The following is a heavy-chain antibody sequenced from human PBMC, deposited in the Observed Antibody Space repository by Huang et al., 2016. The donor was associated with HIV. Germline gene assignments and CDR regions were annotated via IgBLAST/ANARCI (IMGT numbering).Heavy chain of an antibody. V-gene: IGHV1-8*03. CDR2: MNPNSGNK. CDR1: GYTFTNYD. Sequence: QVQLVQSGAEVKKPGASVRVSCRSSGYTFTNYDINWVRQATGQGREWMGWMNPNSGNKGVAQNFQGRVTIIMNTSISTAYMELSSLRSEDTAVYYCARARGYYYGSGGYYSRYYFDYWGQGTLVTVSS. J-gene: IGHJ4*02. CDR3: ARARGYYYGSGGYYSRYYFDY. D-gene: IGHD3-22*01.